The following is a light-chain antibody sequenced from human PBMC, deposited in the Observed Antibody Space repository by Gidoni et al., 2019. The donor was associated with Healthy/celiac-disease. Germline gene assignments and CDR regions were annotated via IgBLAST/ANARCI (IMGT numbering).Light chain of an antibody. Sequence: IFFTQSPGTLSLSPGERATLSCRASQSVSSIYLAWYQQKPGQAPRLLIYGASSRATGIPERFSGSGSGTEFTLTISRLEPEDFAVYYCQQYGSSPWTFGQGTKVEIK. J-gene: IGKJ1*01. CDR2: GAS. V-gene: IGKV3-20*01. CDR1: QSVSSIY. CDR3: QQYGSSPWT.